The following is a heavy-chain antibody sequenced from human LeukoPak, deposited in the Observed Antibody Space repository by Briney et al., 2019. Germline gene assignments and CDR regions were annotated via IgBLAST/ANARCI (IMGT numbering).Heavy chain of an antibody. V-gene: IGHV3-30*18. CDR1: GFTFSSYG. D-gene: IGHD6-13*01. Sequence: QSGGSLRLSCAASGFTFSSYGMHWGRQAPGKGLEWVAVISYDGSNKYYADSVKGRFTISRDNSKNTLYLQMNSLRAEDTAVCYCAKDSSSWYGSFGYWGQGTLVTVSS. CDR3: AKDSSSWYGSFGY. CDR2: ISYDGSNK. J-gene: IGHJ4*02.